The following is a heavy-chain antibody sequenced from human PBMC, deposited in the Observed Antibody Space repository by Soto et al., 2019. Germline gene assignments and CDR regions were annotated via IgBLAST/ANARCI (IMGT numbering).Heavy chain of an antibody. J-gene: IGHJ6*02. V-gene: IGHV3-15*01. CDR1: GFTFSNAW. CDR2: IKSKTDGGTT. Sequence: PVGSLRLSCAASGFTFSNAWMSWVRQAPGKGLEWVGRIKSKTDGGTTDYAAPVKGRFTISRDDSKNTLYLQMNSLKTEDTAVYYCTTAYTAAAGYYYYYGMDVWGQWTTVTVSS. CDR3: TTAYTAAAGYYYYYGMDV. D-gene: IGHD6-13*01.